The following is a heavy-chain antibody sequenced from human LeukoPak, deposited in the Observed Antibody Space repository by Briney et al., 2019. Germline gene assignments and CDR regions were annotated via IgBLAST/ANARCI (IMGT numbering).Heavy chain of an antibody. CDR1: GYTFTSYG. CDR2: ISAYNGNT. V-gene: IGHV1-18*01. J-gene: IGHJ4*02. CDR3: ARPYYDSSAPPYDY. Sequence: GASVKVSCKASGYTFTSYGISWVRQVPGQGLEWMGWISAYNGNTNYAQKLQGRVTMTTDTSTSTAYMELRSLRSDDTAVYYCARPYYDSSAPPYDYWGQGTLVTVSS. D-gene: IGHD3-22*01.